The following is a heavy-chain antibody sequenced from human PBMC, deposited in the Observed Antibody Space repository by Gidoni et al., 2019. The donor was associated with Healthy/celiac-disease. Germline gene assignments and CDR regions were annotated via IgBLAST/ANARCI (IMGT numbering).Heavy chain of an antibody. D-gene: IGHD5-18*01. Sequence: QVQLQQWGAGLLKPSETLSLTCAVYGGSFSGYYWSWIRQPPGKGLEWIGEINHSGSTNYNPSRKSRVTISVDTSKNQFSLKLSSVTAADTAVYYCARMGLGSYGISFDYWGQGTLVTVSS. CDR2: INHSGST. CDR3: ARMGLGSYGISFDY. V-gene: IGHV4-34*01. CDR1: GGSFSGYY. J-gene: IGHJ4*02.